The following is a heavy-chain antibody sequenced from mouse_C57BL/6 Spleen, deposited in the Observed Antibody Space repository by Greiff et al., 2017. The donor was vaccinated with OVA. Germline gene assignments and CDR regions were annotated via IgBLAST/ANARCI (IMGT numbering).Heavy chain of an antibody. CDR3: AHYYGSSRYVDV. CDR1: GYTFTSYW. V-gene: IGHV1-55*01. CDR2: IYPGSGST. J-gene: IGHJ1*03. D-gene: IGHD1-1*01. Sequence: QVQLQQPGAELVKPGASVKMSCKASGYTFTSYWITWVKQRPGQGLEWIGDIYPGSGSTNYNEKFKSKATLTVDTSSSTAYMQLSSLTSEDSAVYYCAHYYGSSRYVDVWGTGTTVTVSS.